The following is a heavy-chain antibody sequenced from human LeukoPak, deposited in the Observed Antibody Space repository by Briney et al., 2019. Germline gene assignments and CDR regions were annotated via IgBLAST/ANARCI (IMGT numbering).Heavy chain of an antibody. J-gene: IGHJ6*02. D-gene: IGHD1-26*01. CDR3: ARFPPSGSHPYSYYGMDV. V-gene: IGHV7-4-1*02. Sequence: GASVKVSCKASGYTFTRYAMNWVRQAPGQGLEWMGWINTNTGNPAYAQGFTGRFVFSLDTSVSTAYLQISSLKAEDTAVYYCARFPPSGSHPYSYYGMDVWGQGTTVTVSS. CDR1: GYTFTRYA. CDR2: INTNTGNP.